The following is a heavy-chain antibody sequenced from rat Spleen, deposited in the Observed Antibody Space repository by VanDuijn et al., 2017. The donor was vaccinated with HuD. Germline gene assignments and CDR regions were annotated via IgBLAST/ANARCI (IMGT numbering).Heavy chain of an antibody. J-gene: IGHJ2*01. V-gene: IGHV2-13*01. CDR1: GFSLSSYG. CDR2: IWGNGNA. D-gene: IGHD1-12*03. CDR3: ASSTRYYFDGYYPDY. Sequence: QVQLKESGPGLVQPSQTLSLTCTVSGFSLSSYGVIWVRQPPGKGLEWMGVIWGNGNANYNSALKSRLSISRDTSKSQVFLKMNSLQTEDTAMYFCASSTRYYFDGYYPDYWGQGVMVTVSS.